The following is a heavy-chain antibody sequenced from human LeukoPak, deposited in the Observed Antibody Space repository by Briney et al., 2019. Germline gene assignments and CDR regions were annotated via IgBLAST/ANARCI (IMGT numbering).Heavy chain of an antibody. CDR1: GFIFDDYT. V-gene: IGHV3-43*01. J-gene: IGHJ4*02. D-gene: IGHD3-3*01. Sequence: GGSLRLSCAASGFIFDDYTMHWVRQAPGKGLEWVSLINWDGGSTYYADSVRGRFTISRDNAKNSLYLQMNSLRAEDTAVYYCARDRSRFAFDYWGQGTLVTVSS. CDR3: ARDRSRFAFDY. CDR2: INWDGGST.